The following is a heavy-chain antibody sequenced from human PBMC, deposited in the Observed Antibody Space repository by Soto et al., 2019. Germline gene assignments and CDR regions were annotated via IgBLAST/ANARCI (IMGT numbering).Heavy chain of an antibody. V-gene: IGHV4-34*01. CDR1: GGSFSGYY. CDR2: INHSGST. CDR3: ARGLSYYDSSGYRSLQH. Sequence: SETLSLTCAVYGGSFSGYYWSWIRQPPGKGLEWIGEINHSGSTNYNPSLKSRVTISVDTSKNQFSLKLSSVTAADTAVYYCARGLSYYDSSGYRSLQHWGRGTLVTVSS. D-gene: IGHD3-22*01. J-gene: IGHJ1*01.